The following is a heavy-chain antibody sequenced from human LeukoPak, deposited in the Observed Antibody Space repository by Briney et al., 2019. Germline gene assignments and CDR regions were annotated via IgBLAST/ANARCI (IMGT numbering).Heavy chain of an antibody. CDR2: INPSGGST. CDR3: ARAAIAAAGLEDAFDI. D-gene: IGHD6-13*01. Sequence: ASVKVSCKASGYTFTSYYMHWVRQAPGQGLEWMRIINPSGGSTSYAQKFQGRVTITADKSTSTAYMELSSLRSEDTAVYYCARAAIAAAGLEDAFDIWGQGTMVTVSS. J-gene: IGHJ3*02. CDR1: GYTFTSYY. V-gene: IGHV1-46*01.